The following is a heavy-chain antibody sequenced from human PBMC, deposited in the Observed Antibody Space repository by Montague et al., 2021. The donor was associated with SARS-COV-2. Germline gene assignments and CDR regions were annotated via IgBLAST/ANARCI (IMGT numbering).Heavy chain of an antibody. CDR2: ISTSGSS. CDR3: ARDRRGMAMAGRAYYYYYMDV. D-gene: IGHD6-19*01. V-gene: IGHV4-61*09. J-gene: IGHJ6*03. CDR1: GASISSANDY. Sequence: TLSLTCSVSGASISSANDYWTWIRQPAGKGLEWIGHISTSGSSSYNPSLKSRVTIIPDTSKQQFSLELTSVTAADTAVYYCARDRRGMAMAGRAYYYYYMDVWGKGTTVTVSS.